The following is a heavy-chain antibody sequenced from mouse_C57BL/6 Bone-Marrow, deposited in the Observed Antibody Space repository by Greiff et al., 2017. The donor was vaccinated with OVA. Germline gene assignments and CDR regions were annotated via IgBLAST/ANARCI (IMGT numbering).Heavy chain of an antibody. CDR3: ARLGWYFDV. CDR1: GYTFTSYW. CDR2: IDPSDSYT. J-gene: IGHJ1*03. Sequence: QVQLQQPGAELVKPGASVKLSCKASGYTFTSYWMQWVKQRPGQGLEWIGEIDPSDSYTNYNQKFKGKATLTVDTSSSTAYMQLSSLTSEDSAVYYCARLGWYFDVWGTGTTVTVSS. V-gene: IGHV1-50*01. D-gene: IGHD3-3*01.